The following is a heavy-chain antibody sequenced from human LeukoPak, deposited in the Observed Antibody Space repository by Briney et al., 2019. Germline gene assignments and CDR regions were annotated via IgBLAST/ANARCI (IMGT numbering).Heavy chain of an antibody. J-gene: IGHJ4*02. D-gene: IGHD3-10*01. V-gene: IGHV3-23*01. Sequence: PGGSLRLSCAASGFTFSSYAMSWVRQAPGKGLEWVSAISGSGGSTYYADSVKGRFTISRDNSKNTLYLQMNSLRAEDTAVYYCAKVIKWFGELLPAYFDYWGRGTLVTVSS. CDR2: ISGSGGST. CDR1: GFTFSSYA. CDR3: AKVIKWFGELLPAYFDY.